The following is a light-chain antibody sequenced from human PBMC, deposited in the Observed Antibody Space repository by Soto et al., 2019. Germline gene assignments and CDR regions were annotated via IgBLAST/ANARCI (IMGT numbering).Light chain of an antibody. CDR3: QQYLTSVT. J-gene: IGKJ1*01. CDR2: GAS. CDR1: QSVDSTF. V-gene: IGKV3-20*01. Sequence: EIVLTQSPGSLSLSPGQRATLSCRASQSVDSTFFAWYQKKPGQAPRLLIYGASKRDTGVPDRFSGSGFGTDVNLTISRLEPEDLAVYYCQQYLTSVTFGQGTKVEI.